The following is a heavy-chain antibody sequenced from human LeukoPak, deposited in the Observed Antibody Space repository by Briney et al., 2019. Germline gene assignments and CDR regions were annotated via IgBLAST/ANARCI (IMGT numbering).Heavy chain of an antibody. CDR2: VFHTGSI. J-gene: IGHJ4*02. CDR1: GGSISSYS. Sequence: SETLSLTCTVSGGSISSYSWNWIRQSPGKGLEWIGRVFHTGSINYNPSLKSRVTIPVDTSKNQFSLKLSSVAAADTAVYYCVNSYGEYVLDFWGQGTLVIVSS. CDR3: VNSYGEYVLDF. D-gene: IGHD4/OR15-4a*01. V-gene: IGHV4-59*01.